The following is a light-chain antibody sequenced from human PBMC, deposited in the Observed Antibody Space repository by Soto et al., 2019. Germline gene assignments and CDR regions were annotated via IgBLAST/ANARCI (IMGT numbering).Light chain of an antibody. CDR1: QSVSSSY. J-gene: IGKJ1*01. CDR2: GAS. V-gene: IGKV3-20*01. Sequence: EIVLTQSPGTLSLSPGDRATLSCRASQSVSSSYLAWYQQKPGQAPRLLIYGASSRATGIPDRFSGSGSGTDFTLTISGLQSEDSAVYYCQQYNNWPWTFGQGTKVDIK. CDR3: QQYNNWPWT.